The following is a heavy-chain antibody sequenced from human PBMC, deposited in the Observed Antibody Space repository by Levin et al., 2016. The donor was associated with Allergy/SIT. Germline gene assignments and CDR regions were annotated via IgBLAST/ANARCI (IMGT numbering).Heavy chain of an antibody. V-gene: IGHV4-61*01. CDR2: IYYSGST. J-gene: IGHJ4*02. Sequence: SETLSLTCTVSGGSVSSGSYYWSWIRQPQEGLEWIGYIYYSGSTNYNPSLKSRVTISVDTSKNQFSLKLSSVTAADTAVYYCARDLYGDYGRWVDYWGQGTLVTVSS. CDR3: ARDLYGDYGRWVDY. CDR1: GGSVSSGSYY. D-gene: IGHD4-17*01.